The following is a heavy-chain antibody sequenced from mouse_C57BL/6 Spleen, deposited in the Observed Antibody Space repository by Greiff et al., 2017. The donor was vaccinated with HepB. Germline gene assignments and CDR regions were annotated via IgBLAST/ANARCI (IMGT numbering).Heavy chain of an antibody. CDR1: GYTFTSYW. CDR3: AVERDFYYGNGYFDY. Sequence: QVQLQQPGAELVKPGASVKMSCKASGYTFTSYWITWVKQRPGQGLEWIGDIYPGSGSTNYNEKFKSKATLTVDTSSSTAYMQLSSLTSEDSAVYYCAVERDFYYGNGYFDYWGQGTTLTVSS. V-gene: IGHV1-55*01. J-gene: IGHJ2*01. CDR2: IYPGSGST. D-gene: IGHD2-1*01.